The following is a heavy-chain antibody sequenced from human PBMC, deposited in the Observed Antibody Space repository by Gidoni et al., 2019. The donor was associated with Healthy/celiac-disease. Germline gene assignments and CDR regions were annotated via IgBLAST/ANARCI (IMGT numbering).Heavy chain of an antibody. CDR1: GFTVSSNY. J-gene: IGHJ4*02. CDR3: AREGPPYCGGDCSLDY. Sequence: EVQLVESGGGLLQPGGSLRLSCAASGFTVSSNYMSWVRQAPGKGLEWVSGIYSGGSTYYADSVKGRFTISRDNSKNTLYLQMNSLRAEDTAVYYCAREGPPYCGGDCSLDYWGQGTLVTVSS. D-gene: IGHD2-21*02. V-gene: IGHV3-53*01. CDR2: IYSGGST.